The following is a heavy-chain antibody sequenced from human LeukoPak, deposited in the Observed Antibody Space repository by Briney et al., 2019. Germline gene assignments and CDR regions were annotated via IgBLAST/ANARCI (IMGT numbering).Heavy chain of an antibody. CDR2: IYSGGST. J-gene: IGHJ4*02. Sequence: RGSLRLSCAASGFTVSNNYMSWVRQAPGKGLEWVSVIYSGGSTYYADSVKGRFTISRDNSKNTLYLQMNSLRAEDTAVYYCASAEHRIAAAAALFDYWGQGTLVTVSS. V-gene: IGHV3-53*01. CDR1: GFTVSNNY. CDR3: ASAEHRIAAAAALFDY. D-gene: IGHD6-13*01.